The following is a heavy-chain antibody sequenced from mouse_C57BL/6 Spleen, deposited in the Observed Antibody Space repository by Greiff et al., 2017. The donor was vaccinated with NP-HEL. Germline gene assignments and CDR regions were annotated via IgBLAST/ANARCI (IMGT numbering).Heavy chain of an antibody. Sequence: EVKVVESEGGLVQPGSSMKLSCTASGFTFSDYYMAWVRQVPEKGLEWVANINYDGSSTYYLDSLKSRFIISRDNAKNILYLQMSSLKSEDTATYYCAREGGGNWYFDGWGTGTTVTVSS. CDR2: INYDGSST. CDR3: AREGGGNWYFDG. J-gene: IGHJ1*03. CDR1: GFTFSDYY. V-gene: IGHV5-16*01.